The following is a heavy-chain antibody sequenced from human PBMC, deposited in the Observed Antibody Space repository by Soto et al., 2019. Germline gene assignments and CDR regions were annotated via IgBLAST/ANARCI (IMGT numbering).Heavy chain of an antibody. CDR1: GGTFSSYA. V-gene: IGHV1-69*13. Sequence: SVKVSCKASGGTFSSYAISWVRQAPGQGLEWMGGIIPIFGTANYAQKFQGRVTITADESTGTAYMELSSLRSEDTAVYYCARDYKPSKPYQLLLTFDYWGQGTLVTVSS. D-gene: IGHD2-2*01. CDR3: ARDYKPSKPYQLLLTFDY. J-gene: IGHJ4*02. CDR2: IIPIFGTA.